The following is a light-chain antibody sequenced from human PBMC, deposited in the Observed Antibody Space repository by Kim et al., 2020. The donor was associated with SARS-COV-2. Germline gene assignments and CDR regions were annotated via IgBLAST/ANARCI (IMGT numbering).Light chain of an antibody. V-gene: IGLV1-51*01. Sequence: GQKVSTSCSGSNSNIGTHFVSWYQQLPGTVPKLLIYNNDKRPSGIPDRFSGSKSGTSATLGITGLQTGDQADYYCGTWDDILLGVVFGGGTQLTVL. CDR3: GTWDDILLGVV. J-gene: IGLJ2*01. CDR2: NND. CDR1: NSNIGTHF.